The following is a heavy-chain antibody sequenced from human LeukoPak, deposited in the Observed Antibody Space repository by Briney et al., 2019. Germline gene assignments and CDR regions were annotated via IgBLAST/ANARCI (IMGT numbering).Heavy chain of an antibody. CDR3: ASPGYCSGGSCYWFFDY. Sequence: SETLSLTCTVSGGSISSYYWSWIRQPPGKGLEWIGYIYYSGSTNYNPSLKSRVTISVDTSKNQFSLRLSSVTAADTAVYYCASPGYCSGGSCYWFFDYWGQGTLVTVSS. CDR2: IYYSGST. CDR1: GGSISSYY. D-gene: IGHD2-15*01. V-gene: IGHV4-59*08. J-gene: IGHJ4*02.